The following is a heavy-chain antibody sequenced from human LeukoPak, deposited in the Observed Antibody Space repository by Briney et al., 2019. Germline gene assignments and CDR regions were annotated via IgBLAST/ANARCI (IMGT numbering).Heavy chain of an antibody. Sequence: SETLSLTCTVSGASISTDYWSWIRQPPGKTLEWIGYIDSSGTTNFNPSLKSRVTISLGASKKQFSLRLTSVTAADTAMYYCATPVYWGQGTLVTVSS. CDR2: IDSSGTT. V-gene: IGHV4-59*08. CDR3: ATPVY. CDR1: GASISTDY. J-gene: IGHJ4*02.